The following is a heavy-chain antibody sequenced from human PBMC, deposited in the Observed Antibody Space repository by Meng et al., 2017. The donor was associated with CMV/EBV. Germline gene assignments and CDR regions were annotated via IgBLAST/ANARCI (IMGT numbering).Heavy chain of an antibody. Sequence: VTLQESGPGLVKPSQTLSLTCTVSGGSISSGDYYWSWIRQPPGKGLEWIGYIYYSGSTYYNPSLKSRVTISVDTSKNQFSLKLSSVTAADTAVYYCARVTSRVAGAFDYWGQGTLVTVSS. J-gene: IGHJ4*02. V-gene: IGHV4-30-4*08. CDR1: GGSISSGDYY. D-gene: IGHD1-14*01. CDR3: ARVTSRVAGAFDY. CDR2: IYYSGST.